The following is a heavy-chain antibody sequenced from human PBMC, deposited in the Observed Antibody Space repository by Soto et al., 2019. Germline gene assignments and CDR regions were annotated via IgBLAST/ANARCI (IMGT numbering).Heavy chain of an antibody. D-gene: IGHD5-12*01. Sequence: QLVQSGAEVKKPGASVRVSCKTSGPTFIAYYIHWVRQDPGQGLEWLGWIDPKSGGTTYEQKFLGRVTMTRDTSNNTAYMDLNRLASDDTAVYYCARDSVDVPEWGQGTLITVSS. V-gene: IGHV1-2*02. CDR3: ARDSVDVPE. J-gene: IGHJ4*02. CDR2: IDPKSGGT. CDR1: GPTFIAYY.